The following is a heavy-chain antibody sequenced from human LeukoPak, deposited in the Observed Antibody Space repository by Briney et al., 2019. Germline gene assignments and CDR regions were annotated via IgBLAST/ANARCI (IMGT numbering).Heavy chain of an antibody. V-gene: IGHV3-74*01. CDR2: INSDGNYT. J-gene: IGHJ3*02. CDR3: ASLVGATEPDAFDI. D-gene: IGHD1-26*01. CDR1: GFTFSNYA. Sequence: GSLRLSCAASGFTFSNYAMSWVRQAPGKGLVWVSRINSDGNYTYYADSVKGRFTISRDNAKNTLYLQMHSLRAEDTAVYYCASLVGATEPDAFDIWGHGTMVTVSS.